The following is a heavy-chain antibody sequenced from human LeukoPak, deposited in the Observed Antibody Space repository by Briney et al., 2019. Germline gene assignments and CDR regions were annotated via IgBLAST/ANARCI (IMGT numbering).Heavy chain of an antibody. CDR2: IYYSGST. J-gene: IGHJ4*02. Sequence: SETLSLTCNVSGGSISSYYWSWVRQPPGEGLGWVGYIYYSGSTNYNPSLKRRVTISVDTSKNQFSLELSSVTAADTAVYYCASHYGENYYFDYWGQGTLVTVSS. CDR1: GGSISSYY. CDR3: ASHYGENYYFDY. V-gene: IGHV4-59*01. D-gene: IGHD4-17*01.